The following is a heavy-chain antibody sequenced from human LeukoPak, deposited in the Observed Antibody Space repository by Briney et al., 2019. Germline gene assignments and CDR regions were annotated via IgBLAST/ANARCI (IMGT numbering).Heavy chain of an antibody. CDR3: ARASIMITFGGVIVDAFDI. Sequence: PGGSLRLSCAASGFTFSDYYMDWVRQAPGKGLEWVGRTRNKANSYTTEYAASVKGRFTISRDDSKNSLYLQMNSLKTEDTAVYYCARASIMITFGGVIVDAFDIWGQGTMVTVSS. J-gene: IGHJ3*02. CDR1: GFTFSDYY. D-gene: IGHD3-16*02. CDR2: TRNKANSYTT. V-gene: IGHV3-72*01.